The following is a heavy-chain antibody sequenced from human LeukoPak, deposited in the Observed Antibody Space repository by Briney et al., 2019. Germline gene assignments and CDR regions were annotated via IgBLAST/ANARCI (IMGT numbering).Heavy chain of an antibody. D-gene: IGHD3-10*01. J-gene: IGHJ4*02. CDR2: ISGSGGST. Sequence: HGGSLRLSCAASVFTFTSYAMSWVRQAPGKGLEWVSAISGSGGSTYYAHPVKGRFTISRDNSKNTLYLQLDILRAEAPPVYYCPTQHTLWSPLDCWGQGTLVTVSS. CDR3: PTQHTLWSPLDC. CDR1: VFTFTSYA. V-gene: IGHV3-23*01.